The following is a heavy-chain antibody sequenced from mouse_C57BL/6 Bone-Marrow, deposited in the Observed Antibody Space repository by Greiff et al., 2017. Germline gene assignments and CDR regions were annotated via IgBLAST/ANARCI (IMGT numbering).Heavy chain of an antibody. Sequence: QVQLKQSGAELVRPGTSVKVSCKASGYAFTNYLIEWVKQRPGQGLEWIGVINPGSGGTNYNEKFKGKATLTADKSSSTAYMQLSSLTSEDSAVYFCARRVTTTFDYWGQGTTLTVSS. CDR2: INPGSGGT. CDR3: ARRVTTTFDY. D-gene: IGHD2-2*01. J-gene: IGHJ2*01. CDR1: GYAFTNYL. V-gene: IGHV1-54*01.